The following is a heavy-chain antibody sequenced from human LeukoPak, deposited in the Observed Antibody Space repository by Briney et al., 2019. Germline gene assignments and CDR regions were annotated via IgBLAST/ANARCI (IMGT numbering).Heavy chain of an antibody. J-gene: IGHJ6*02. V-gene: IGHV3-9*01. CDR3: AKGPGAYYYYYGMDV. CDR2: ISWNSGSI. CDR1: GFTFDDYA. Sequence: GGSLRLSCAASGFTFDDYAMHWVRQAPEKGLEWVSGISWNSGSIGYAHSVKGRFTISRDNAKNSLYLQMKSLRAEDTALYYCAKGPGAYYYYYGMDVWGQGTTVTVSS.